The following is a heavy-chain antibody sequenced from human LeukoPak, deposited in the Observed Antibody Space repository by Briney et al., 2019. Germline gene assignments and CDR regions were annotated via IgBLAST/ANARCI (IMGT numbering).Heavy chain of an antibody. CDR3: ASSYYYDSSGFGDP. CDR1: GFTFSDYY. Sequence: PGGSLRLSCAASGFTFSDYYMSWIRQAPGKGLEWVSYISSSGSTIYYADSVKGRFTISRDNAKNSLYLQMNSLRAEDTAVYYCASSYYYDSSGFGDPWGQGTLVTVSS. D-gene: IGHD3-22*01. CDR2: ISSSGSTI. J-gene: IGHJ5*02. V-gene: IGHV3-11*01.